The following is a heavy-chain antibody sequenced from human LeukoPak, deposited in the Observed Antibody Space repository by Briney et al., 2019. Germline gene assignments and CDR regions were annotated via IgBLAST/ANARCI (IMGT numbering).Heavy chain of an antibody. Sequence: SETLSLTCTVSGGSLSSYYWSWIRQPPGKGLEWIGYIYYSGSTNYNPSLKSRVTISVDTSKKQFSLTLSSVTAADTAVYYCASGAVADSNDDWGQGTLVTVSS. D-gene: IGHD6-19*01. CDR3: ASGAVADSNDD. V-gene: IGHV4-59*01. CDR1: GGSLSSYY. J-gene: IGHJ4*02. CDR2: IYYSGST.